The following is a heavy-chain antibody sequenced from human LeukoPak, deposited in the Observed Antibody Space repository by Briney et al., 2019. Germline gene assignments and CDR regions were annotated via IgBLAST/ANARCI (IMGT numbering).Heavy chain of an antibody. CDR1: GFTFSSYA. J-gene: IGHJ4*02. V-gene: IGHV3-23*01. D-gene: IGHD2-2*01. CDR2: FSGSGGST. Sequence: GGSLRLSCAASGFTFSSYAMTWVRQAPGKGLEWVSTFSGSGGSTYYADSVKGRFTISRDNSNNTLYLQMTSLRAEDTAVYYCAKLRTSSSYGGADGRGQGTLVTVSS. CDR3: AKLRTSSSYGGADG.